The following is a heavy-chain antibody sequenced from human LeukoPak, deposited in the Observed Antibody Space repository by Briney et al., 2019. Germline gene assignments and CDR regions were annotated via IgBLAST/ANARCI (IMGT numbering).Heavy chain of an antibody. CDR1: GYTFTSYD. CDR2: MNPNSGNT. V-gene: IGHV1-8*03. Sequence: ASVKVSCKASGYTFTSYDINWVRQATGQGLEWMGWMNPNSGNTGYAQKFQGRVTITRNTSISTAYMELSSLRSEDTAVYYCARAWYSSSWYTGFTFYYYMDVWGKGTTVTVSS. J-gene: IGHJ6*03. CDR3: ARAWYSSSWYTGFTFYYYMDV. D-gene: IGHD6-13*01.